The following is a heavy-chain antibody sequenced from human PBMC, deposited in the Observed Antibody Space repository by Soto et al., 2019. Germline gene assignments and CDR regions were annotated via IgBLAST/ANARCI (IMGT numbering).Heavy chain of an antibody. CDR3: AKYAGGLYYYYYGMDV. CDR1: GFTFSSYA. Sequence: GGSLSLSCAASGFTFSSYAMSWVRQAPGKGLEWVSAISGSGGSTYYADSVKGRFTISRDNSKNTLYLQMNSLRAEDTAVYYCAKYAGGLYYYYYGMDVWGQGTTVTVSS. J-gene: IGHJ6*02. D-gene: IGHD3-16*02. V-gene: IGHV3-23*01. CDR2: ISGSGGST.